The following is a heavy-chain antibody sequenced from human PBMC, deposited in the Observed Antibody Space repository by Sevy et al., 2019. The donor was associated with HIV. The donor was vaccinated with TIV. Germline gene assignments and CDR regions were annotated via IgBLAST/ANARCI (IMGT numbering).Heavy chain of an antibody. CDR2: LIGGGSRP. Sequence: GGSLRLSCAASGFPFSNFAMSWVRQAPGKGLEWVSTLIGGGSRPYYADTGTGRFIISRDNSRNTRYLQMNRRRAEDTAIYYCAKRRVQSGLSGGGANYGMDVCGRGTTVTVSS. CDR3: AKRRVQSGLSGGGANYGMDV. CDR1: GFPFSNFA. J-gene: IGHJ6*02. D-gene: IGHD2-8*02. V-gene: IGHV3-23*01.